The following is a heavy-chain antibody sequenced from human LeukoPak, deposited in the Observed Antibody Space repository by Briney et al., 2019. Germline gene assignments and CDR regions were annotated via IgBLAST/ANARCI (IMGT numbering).Heavy chain of an antibody. CDR2: IWYDGSNK. Sequence: PGGSLRLSCAASGFTFSSYGMHWVRQAPGKGLEWVAVIWYDGSNKYCADSVKGRFTISRDNSKNTLYLQMNSLRAEDTAVYYCARDNGDSDFDYWGQGTLVTVSS. CDR3: ARDNGDSDFDY. CDR1: GFTFSSYG. J-gene: IGHJ4*02. V-gene: IGHV3-33*01. D-gene: IGHD4-17*01.